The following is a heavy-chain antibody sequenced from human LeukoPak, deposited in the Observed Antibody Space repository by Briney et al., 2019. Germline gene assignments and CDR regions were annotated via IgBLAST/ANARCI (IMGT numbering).Heavy chain of an antibody. J-gene: IGHJ4*02. CDR2: IRYDGSNK. CDR1: GFTFSSYG. CDR3: AKGQAYYYDSSGYYYSDY. D-gene: IGHD3-22*01. Sequence: GGSLRLSCAASGFTFSSYGMHWVRQAPGKGLEWVAFIRYDGSNKYYADSVKGRFTISRDNSKNTLYLQMNSLGAEDTAVYYCAKGQAYYYDSSGYYYSDYWGQGTLVTVSS. V-gene: IGHV3-30*02.